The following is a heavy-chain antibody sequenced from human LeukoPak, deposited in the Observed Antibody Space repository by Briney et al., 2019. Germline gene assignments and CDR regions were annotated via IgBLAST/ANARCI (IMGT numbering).Heavy chain of an antibody. V-gene: IGHV3-21*01. CDR2: ISSSSSYI. J-gene: IGHJ5*02. CDR3: ARDSPHLMAPPFDP. CDR1: GFTFSSYS. D-gene: IGHD2-8*01. Sequence: GGSLRLSCAASGFTFSSYSMNWVPQAPGKGLEWVSSISSSSSYIYYADSVKGRFTLSRDNAKNSLYLQMNSLRAEDTAVYYCARDSPHLMAPPFDPWGQGTLVTVSS.